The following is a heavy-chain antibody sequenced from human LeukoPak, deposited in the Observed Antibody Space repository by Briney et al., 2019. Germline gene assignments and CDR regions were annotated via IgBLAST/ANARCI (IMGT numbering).Heavy chain of an antibody. CDR2: IIPIFGTA. J-gene: IGHJ4*02. D-gene: IGHD6-6*01. CDR1: GGTFTSYA. CDR3: ARVDSSSGFDY. V-gene: IGHV1-69*13. Sequence: ASVKVSCKASGGTFTSYAISWVRQAPGQGLEWMGGIIPIFGTANYAQKFQGRVTITAHESTSTACMELSSLRSEDTAVYYCARVDSSSGFDYWGQGTLVTVSS.